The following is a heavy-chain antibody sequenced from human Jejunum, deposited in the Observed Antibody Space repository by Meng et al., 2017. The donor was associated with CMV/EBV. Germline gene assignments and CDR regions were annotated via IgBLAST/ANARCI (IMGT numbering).Heavy chain of an antibody. D-gene: IGHD4-23*01. CDR1: GFTFNNYG. J-gene: IGHJ4*02. CDR2: IGSSSSTI. CDR3: ARDNTRLRWYHDY. V-gene: IGHV3-48*04. Sequence: SGFTFNNYGMNWVRQAPTKGLEWVSYIGSSSSTIYYADSVKGRFTISRDNAKNSLYLQVDSLRAEDTAVYYCARDNTRLRWYHDYWGQGTRVTVSS.